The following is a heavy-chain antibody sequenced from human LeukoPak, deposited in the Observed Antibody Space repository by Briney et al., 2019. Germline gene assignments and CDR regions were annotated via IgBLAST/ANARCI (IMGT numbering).Heavy chain of an antibody. D-gene: IGHD5-18*01. J-gene: IGHJ4*02. CDR1: GGSISDYY. V-gene: IGHV4-59*08. CDR3: ARIVPYNYGYVDK. Sequence: SETLSLTCTVSGGSISDYYWSWIRQPPGKGLEWIGYIYYSGSTNFNPSLKSRVTISVDTSKNQFSLKLTSVTAADTAIYYCARIVPYNYGYVDKWGQGTLVTVSS. CDR2: IYYSGST.